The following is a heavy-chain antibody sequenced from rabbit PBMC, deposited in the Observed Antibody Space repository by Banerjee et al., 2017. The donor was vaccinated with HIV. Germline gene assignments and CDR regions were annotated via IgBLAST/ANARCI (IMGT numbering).Heavy chain of an antibody. Sequence: QSLEESGGDLVKPGASLTLTCTASGFSFSSSYYMYWVRQAPGKGLEWIAYIYTGSGGSTYYASWAKGRFTISKTSSTTVTLQMTSLTAADTATYFCARYSDYDGDFNFWGPGTLVTVS. CDR2: IYTGSGGST. V-gene: IGHV1S40*01. J-gene: IGHJ4*01. CDR3: ARYSDYDGDFNF. D-gene: IGHD2-1*01. CDR1: GFSFSSSYY.